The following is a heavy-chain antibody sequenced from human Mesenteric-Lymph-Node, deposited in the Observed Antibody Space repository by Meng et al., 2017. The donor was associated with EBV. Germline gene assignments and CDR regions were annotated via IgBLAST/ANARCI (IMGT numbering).Heavy chain of an antibody. CDR3: AREDSFVSGSRVFDP. J-gene: IGHJ5*02. V-gene: IGHV7-4-1*02. D-gene: IGHD3-10*01. CDR2: INTNTGYP. CDR1: GYTFTSFA. Sequence: QVQLVQSGSELKKPGASVKVSGKASGYTFTSFAINWVRQAPGQGLEWMGWINTNTGYPTYAQGLTGRFVFSLDTSVTTAYLQISSLKAEDTAVYFCAREDSFVSGSRVFDPWGQGTLVTVSS.